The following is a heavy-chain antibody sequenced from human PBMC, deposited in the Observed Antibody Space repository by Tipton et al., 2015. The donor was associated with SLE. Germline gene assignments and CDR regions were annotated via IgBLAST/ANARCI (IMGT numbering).Heavy chain of an antibody. CDR1: GGSLSGYY. CDR3: ARGRWELLQDY. CDR2: INHSGST. Sequence: TLSLTCAVYGGSLSGYYWSWIRQPPGKGLEWIGEINHSGSTNYNPSLKSRVTISVDTSKNQFSLKLSSVTAADTAVYYCARGRWELLQDYWGQGTLVTVSS. D-gene: IGHD1-26*01. V-gene: IGHV4-34*01. J-gene: IGHJ4*02.